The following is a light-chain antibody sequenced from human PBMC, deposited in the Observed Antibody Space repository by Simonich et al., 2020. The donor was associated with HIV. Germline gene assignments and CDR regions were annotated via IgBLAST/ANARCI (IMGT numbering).Light chain of an antibody. Sequence: QSALTQPASVSGSPGQSITIPCTGTSSDVGGYNYVSWYQQHPGKAPKLMIYDGSERPSGVSNRFSGSKSGNTASLTISGLQVEDEADYYCSSYTTSSTYVFGTGTKVTVL. J-gene: IGLJ1*01. CDR1: SSDVGGYNY. CDR3: SSYTTSSTYV. CDR2: DGS. V-gene: IGLV2-14*03.